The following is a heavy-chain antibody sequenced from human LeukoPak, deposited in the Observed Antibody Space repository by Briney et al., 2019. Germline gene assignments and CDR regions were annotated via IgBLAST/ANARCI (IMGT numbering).Heavy chain of an antibody. CDR2: INPNSGGT. V-gene: IGHV1-2*06. CDR3: ARLWGHDYGLDY. D-gene: IGHD4-17*01. Sequence: ASVKVSCKVSGYTFTGYYMHWVRQAPGQGLEWVGRINPNSGGTNYAQKFQGRVTMTRDTSISTAYMELSRLRSDDTAVYYCARLWGHDYGLDYWGQGTLVTVSS. CDR1: GYTFTGYY. J-gene: IGHJ4*02.